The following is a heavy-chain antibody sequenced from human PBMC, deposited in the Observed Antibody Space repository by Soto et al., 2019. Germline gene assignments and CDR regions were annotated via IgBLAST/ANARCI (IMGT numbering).Heavy chain of an antibody. D-gene: IGHD3-22*01. CDR2: IIPIFGTA. CDR1: GGTFSSYA. V-gene: IGHV1-69*01. CDR3: ARVGPITMIVATSAFDI. Sequence: QVQLVQSGAEVKKPGSSVKVSCKASGGTFSSYAISWVRQAPGQGLEWMGGIIPIFGTANYAQKFQGRVTITADESTGTAYMELSSLRSEDTAVYYCARVGPITMIVATSAFDIWGQGTMVTVSS. J-gene: IGHJ3*02.